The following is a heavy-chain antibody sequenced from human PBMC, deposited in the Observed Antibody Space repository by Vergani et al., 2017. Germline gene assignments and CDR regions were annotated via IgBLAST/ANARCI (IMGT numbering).Heavy chain of an antibody. CDR3: AKATDFWSGRTYYCDY. CDR1: GFTFSSYA. J-gene: IGHJ4*02. Sequence: EVQLLESGGGLVQPGGSLRLSCAASGFTFSSYAMSWVRQAPGKGLEWVSAISGSGGSTYYADSVKGRFTISRDNSKNTLYLQMNSLRAEDTAVYYCAKATDFWSGRTYYCDYWGQGTLVTVAS. D-gene: IGHD3-3*01. CDR2: ISGSGGST. V-gene: IGHV3-23*01.